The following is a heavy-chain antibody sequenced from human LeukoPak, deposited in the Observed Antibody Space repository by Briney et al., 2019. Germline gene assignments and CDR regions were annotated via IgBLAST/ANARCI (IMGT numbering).Heavy chain of an antibody. CDR1: GGSITTYY. CDR3: SLSFIDY. J-gene: IGHJ4*02. Sequence: SETLSLTCSVSGGSITTYYWTWIRQPPGKELEWIGYINYSGSTSHNPSLNSRVTMSLDTSKNQFSLKLNSVTAADTAIYWESLSFIDYWGQGTLVTVSS. V-gene: IGHV4-59*08. CDR2: INYSGST. D-gene: IGHD1-26*01.